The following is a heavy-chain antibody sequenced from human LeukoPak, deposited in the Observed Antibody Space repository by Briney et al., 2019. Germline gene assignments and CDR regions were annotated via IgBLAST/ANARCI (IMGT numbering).Heavy chain of an antibody. D-gene: IGHD1-26*01. V-gene: IGHV3-15*01. CDR3: KWERTVYYSLDV. Sequence: GGSLRLSCTASGFKFSDAWMTWVRQAPGKGMEWLGRIKRGGSTDYAVPVNNRFTISRDDSKNTIYLQINGLKTEDTAVYYCKWERTVYYSLDVWGQGTTVTVSS. CDR2: IKRGGST. CDR1: GFKFSDAW. J-gene: IGHJ6*02.